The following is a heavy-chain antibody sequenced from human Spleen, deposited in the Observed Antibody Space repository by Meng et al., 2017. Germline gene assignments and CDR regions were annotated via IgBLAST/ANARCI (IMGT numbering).Heavy chain of an antibody. J-gene: IGHJ4*02. D-gene: IGHD3-16*01. V-gene: IGHV6-1*01. CDR1: GDSICNNSAG. CDR3: ARQEGAFDY. Sequence: HLQQSGPGLVKPSQTLSLTCAISGDSICNNSAGWNWIRQSPSRGLEWLGRTYYRSKWYNDYAVSVKSRITINPDTSKNQFSLQLNSVTPEDTAVYYCARQEGAFDYWGQGTLVTVSS. CDR2: TYYRSKWYN.